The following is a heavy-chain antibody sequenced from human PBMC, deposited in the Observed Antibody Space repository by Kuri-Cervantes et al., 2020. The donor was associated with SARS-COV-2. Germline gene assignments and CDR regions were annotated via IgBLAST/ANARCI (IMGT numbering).Heavy chain of an antibody. CDR1: GYTFTGYY. D-gene: IGHD2-15*01. V-gene: IGHV1-18*04. CDR3: ARGDFTAGFY. CDR2: ISHYSGNT. J-gene: IGHJ4*02. Sequence: ASVKVSCKASGYTFTGYYIHWVRQALGQGLEWMGWISHYSGNTDYAQRVQDRVILTRDTSTSTTYMELRSLRSDDTAVYYCARGDFTAGFYWGQGTQVTVSS.